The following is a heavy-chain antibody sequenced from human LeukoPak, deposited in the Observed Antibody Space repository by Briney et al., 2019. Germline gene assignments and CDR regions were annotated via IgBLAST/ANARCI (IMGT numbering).Heavy chain of an antibody. CDR3: ARGSAYCGGDCYDY. CDR2: IYYSGST. CDR1: GGSISSYY. J-gene: IGHJ4*02. Sequence: NTSETLSLTCTVSGGSISSYYWSWIRQPPGKGLEWIGYIYYSGSTNYNPSLKSRVTISVDTSKSQFSLRLSSVTAADTAVYYCARGSAYCGGDCYDYWGQGTLVTVSS. V-gene: IGHV4-59*01. D-gene: IGHD2-21*01.